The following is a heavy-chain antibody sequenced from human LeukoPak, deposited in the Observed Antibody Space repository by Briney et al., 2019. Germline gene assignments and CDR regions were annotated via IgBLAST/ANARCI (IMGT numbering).Heavy chain of an antibody. CDR2: ISGSGGST. CDR1: GFTFSSYG. V-gene: IGHV3-23*01. D-gene: IGHD1-26*01. CDR3: AKYSSYPEHYFDY. Sequence: QAGGSLRLSCAASGFTFSSYGMSWVRQAPGKGLEWVSAISGSGGSTYYADSVKGRFTISRDNSKNTLYLQMNSLRAEDTAVYYCAKYSSYPEHYFDYWGQGTLVTVSS. J-gene: IGHJ4*02.